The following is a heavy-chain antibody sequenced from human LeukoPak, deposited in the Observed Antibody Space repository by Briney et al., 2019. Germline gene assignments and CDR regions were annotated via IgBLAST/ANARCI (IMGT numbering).Heavy chain of an antibody. CDR2: MNPNSGNT. J-gene: IGHJ6*03. Sequence: ASLKVSCEASGYTFTSYDINWVRQATGQGLEWMGWMNPNSGNTGYAQKLQGRVTMTRNTSISTAYMELSSLRSEDTAVYYCARDRMSSSCYYYHMDVWGKGTTVTVSS. D-gene: IGHD6-6*01. CDR3: ARDRMSSSCYYYHMDV. V-gene: IGHV1-8*01. CDR1: GYTFTSYD.